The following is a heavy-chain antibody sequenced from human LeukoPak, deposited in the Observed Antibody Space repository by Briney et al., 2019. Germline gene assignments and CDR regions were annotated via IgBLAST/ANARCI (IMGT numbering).Heavy chain of an antibody. Sequence: ASVKVSCKASGYTFTGYYMHWVRQAPGKGLEWMGWINPNSGGTNYAQKFQGRVTMTGDTSISTAYMELSRLRSDDTAVYYCARDPGGDGYNWFDPWGQGTLVTVSS. J-gene: IGHJ5*02. CDR2: INPNSGGT. CDR1: GYTFTGYY. D-gene: IGHD5-24*01. CDR3: ARDPGGDGYNWFDP. V-gene: IGHV1-2*02.